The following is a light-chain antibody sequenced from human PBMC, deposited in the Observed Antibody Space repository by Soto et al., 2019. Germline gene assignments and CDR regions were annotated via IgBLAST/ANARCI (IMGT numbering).Light chain of an antibody. CDR1: QDISNY. CDR3: QKYHSAPHT. CDR2: GAS. J-gene: IGKJ4*01. V-gene: IGKV1-27*01. Sequence: DIQMTQSPSSLSASVGDRVTITCRRSQDISNYLGWYQQKPGKVPKLLIYGASTLQSVDPSRFTGGGTGTDVSLTISSVQPEDGATCCGQKYHSAPHTCGGNTEVEI.